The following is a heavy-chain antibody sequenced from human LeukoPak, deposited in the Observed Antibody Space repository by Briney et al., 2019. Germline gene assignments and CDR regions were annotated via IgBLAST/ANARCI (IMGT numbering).Heavy chain of an antibody. Sequence: GGSLRLSCAASGFTFSFHSMHWVRQAPGKGLEWVAVISYDGSNKYYADSVKGRFTISRDNSKNTLYLQMNSLRAEDTAVYYCARALWIQLDDAFDIWGQGTMVTVSS. D-gene: IGHD5-18*01. CDR3: ARALWIQLDDAFDI. CDR2: ISYDGSNK. V-gene: IGHV3-30-3*01. J-gene: IGHJ3*02. CDR1: GFTFSFHS.